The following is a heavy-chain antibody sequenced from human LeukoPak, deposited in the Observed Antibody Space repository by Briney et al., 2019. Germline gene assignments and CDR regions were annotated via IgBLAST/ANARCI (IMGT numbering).Heavy chain of an antibody. J-gene: IGHJ4*02. CDR2: IWYDGSNK. CDR1: GFTFSSYA. CDR3: ARVVDYGDYFDY. Sequence: GGSLRLSCAASGFTFSSYAMSWVRQAPGKGLEWVAVIWYDGSNKYYADSVKGRFTISRDNSKNTLYLQMNSLRAEDTAVYYCARVVDYGDYFDYWGQGTLVTVSS. V-gene: IGHV3-33*08. D-gene: IGHD4-17*01.